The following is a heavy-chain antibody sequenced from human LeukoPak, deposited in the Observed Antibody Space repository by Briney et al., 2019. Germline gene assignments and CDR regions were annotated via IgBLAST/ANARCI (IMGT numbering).Heavy chain of an antibody. V-gene: IGHV4-39*01. CDR2: IHHTGTT. J-gene: IGHJ4*02. CDR3: ARHASGEPPRY. D-gene: IGHD7-27*01. Sequence: SETLSLICIVSGASISVDGRYWAWIRRPPGKGLEWVASIHHTGTTYYNPSLKSRVTISVDRSKNQYSLQFTSVIAADTAVYYGARHASGEPPRYWGQGTLVTVSS. CDR1: GASISVDGRY.